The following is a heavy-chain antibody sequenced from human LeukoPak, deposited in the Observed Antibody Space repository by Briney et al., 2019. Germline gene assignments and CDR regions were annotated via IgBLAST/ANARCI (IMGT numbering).Heavy chain of an antibody. CDR3: ARGQYYDFWSGYYETRGFDY. Sequence: GGSLRLSCAASGFTFDDYGMSWVRQAPGKGLEWVSGINWNGGSTGYADSVKGRFTISRDNAKNSLYLQMNSLRAEDTALYYCARGQYYDFWSGYYETRGFDYWGQGTLVTVSS. CDR2: INWNGGST. CDR1: GFTFDDYG. J-gene: IGHJ4*02. V-gene: IGHV3-20*04. D-gene: IGHD3-3*01.